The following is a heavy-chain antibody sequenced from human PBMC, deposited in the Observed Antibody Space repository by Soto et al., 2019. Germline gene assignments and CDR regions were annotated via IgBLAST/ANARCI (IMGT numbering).Heavy chain of an antibody. CDR2: INTDGSII. CDR3: EKDATAVNGVWDPFDM. J-gene: IGHJ3*02. Sequence: PGGSLRLSCAASGLIFSNYKMHWVRQAPGKGLVWVSRINTDGSIIDYADSVKGRFTVSRDNAKNTLYLQMNSLRADDTAVYYCEKDATAVNGVWDPFDMWGQGTEVTVSS. V-gene: IGHV3-74*01. D-gene: IGHD2-8*01. CDR1: GLIFSNYK.